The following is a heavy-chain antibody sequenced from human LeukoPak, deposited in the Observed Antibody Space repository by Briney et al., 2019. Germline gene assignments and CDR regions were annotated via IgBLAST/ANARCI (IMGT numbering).Heavy chain of an antibody. J-gene: IGHJ4*02. CDR3: ARHAVRFLEWLEDY. CDR2: ISAYNGNT. CDR1: GYTFTSYG. D-gene: IGHD3-3*01. V-gene: IGHV1-18*01. Sequence: ASVKVPCKASGYTFTSYGISWVRQAPGQGLEWMGWISAYNGNTNYAQKLQGRVTMTTDTSTSTAYMELRSLRSDDTAVYYCARHAVRFLEWLEDYWGQGTLVTVSS.